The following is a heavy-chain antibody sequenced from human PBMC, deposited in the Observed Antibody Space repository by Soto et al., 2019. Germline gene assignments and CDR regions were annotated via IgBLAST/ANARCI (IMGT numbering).Heavy chain of an antibody. CDR2: ISYDGSNK. CDR1: GFTFSSYG. CDR3: AKRRSGWYRDFDY. D-gene: IGHD6-19*01. Sequence: GGSLRLSCAASGFTFSSYGMHWVRQAPGKGLEWVAVISYDGSNKYYADSVKGRFTISRDNSKNTLYLQMNSLRAEDTAVYYCAKRRSGWYRDFDYWGQGTLVTVSS. V-gene: IGHV3-30*18. J-gene: IGHJ4*02.